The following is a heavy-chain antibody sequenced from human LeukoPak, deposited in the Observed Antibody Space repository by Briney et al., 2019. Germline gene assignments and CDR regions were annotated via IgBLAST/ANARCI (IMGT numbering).Heavy chain of an antibody. CDR3: ARVLPNYYDSSGYYYISYYFDY. J-gene: IGHJ4*02. CDR1: GGSVSSTSSY. Sequence: SETLSLTCTVSGGSVSSTSSYWSWIRQPPGKGLEWVGYMSYSVHSDYNPSLKSRVTISVDTSKNQFSLSLYSVTAADTAVYYCARVLPNYYDSSGYYYISYYFDYWGQGTLVTVSS. CDR2: MSYSVHS. D-gene: IGHD3-22*01. V-gene: IGHV4-61*01.